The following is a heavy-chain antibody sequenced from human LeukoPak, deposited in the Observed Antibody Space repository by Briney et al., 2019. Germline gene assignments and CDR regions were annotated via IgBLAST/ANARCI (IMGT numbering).Heavy chain of an antibody. Sequence: GGSLRLSCAASGFAFSGSAMHWVRQASGKGLEWVGRIRSKSNSYATAYAASEKGRFTISRDDSKKTTYLQMNSLKTEDTAVYYCTSSILAYCSSKGCYTDYYYYGMVVRGQGTTVTVSS. J-gene: IGHJ6*02. CDR3: TSSILAYCSSKGCYTDYYYYGMVV. V-gene: IGHV3-73*01. D-gene: IGHD2-2*02. CDR2: IRSKSNSYAT. CDR1: GFAFSGSA.